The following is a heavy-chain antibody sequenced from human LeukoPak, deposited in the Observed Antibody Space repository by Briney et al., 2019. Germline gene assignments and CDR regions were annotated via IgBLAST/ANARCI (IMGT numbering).Heavy chain of an antibody. J-gene: IGHJ4*02. V-gene: IGHV4-34*01. D-gene: IGHD6-6*01. CDR3: ARRRGYSSSRGFDY. CDR2: INHSGST. CDR1: GESFSGYY. Sequence: SETLSLTCAVYGESFSGYYWSWIRQPPGKGLEWIGEINHSGSTNYNPSLKSRVTISVDTSKNQFSLKLSSVTAADTAVYYCARRRGYSSSRGFDYWGQGTLVTVSS.